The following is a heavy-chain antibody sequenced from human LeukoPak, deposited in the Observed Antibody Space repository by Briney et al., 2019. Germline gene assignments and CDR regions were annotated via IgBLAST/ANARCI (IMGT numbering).Heavy chain of an antibody. D-gene: IGHD6-19*01. CDR2: INHSGST. V-gene: IGHV4-34*01. J-gene: IGHJ4*02. Sequence: SETLSLTCAVYGGSFSGYYWSWIRQPPGKGLEWIGEINHSGSTNYNPSLKSRVTISVDTSKNQFSLKLSSVTAADTAVYYCARGKDPGQWLVPPGSYYFDYWGQGTLVTVSS. CDR3: ARGKDPGQWLVPPGSYYFDY. CDR1: GGSFSGYY.